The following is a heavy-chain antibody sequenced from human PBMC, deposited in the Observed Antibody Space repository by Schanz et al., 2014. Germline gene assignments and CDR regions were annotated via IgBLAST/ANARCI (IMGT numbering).Heavy chain of an antibody. CDR1: GYSLNELS. V-gene: IGHV1-69*09. CDR2: IIPILGIT. Sequence: QVQLVQSGAEVKKPGVSVKVSCKVSGYSLNELSMHWVRQAPGRGLEWMGRIIPILGITNVAQTFQDRVTITADKSTSTAYMELSSLRSEDTAVYYCARGLGDERWLDLNEAFDIWGQGTIVTVSS. CDR3: ARGLGDERWLDLNEAFDI. J-gene: IGHJ3*02. D-gene: IGHD6-19*01.